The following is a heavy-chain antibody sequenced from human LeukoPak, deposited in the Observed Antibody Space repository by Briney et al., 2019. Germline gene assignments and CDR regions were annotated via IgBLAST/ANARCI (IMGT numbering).Heavy chain of an antibody. CDR2: ISAYNGNT. CDR3: ARDGYYYDSSGYYYWYFDY. J-gene: IGHJ4*02. Sequence: ASAKVSCTASGYTFTSYGISWVRQAPGQGLEWMGWISAYNGNTNYAQKLQGRVTMTTDTSTSTAYMELRSLRSDDTAVYYCARDGYYYDSSGYYYWYFDYWGQGTLVTVSS. D-gene: IGHD3-22*01. V-gene: IGHV1-18*01. CDR1: GYTFTSYG.